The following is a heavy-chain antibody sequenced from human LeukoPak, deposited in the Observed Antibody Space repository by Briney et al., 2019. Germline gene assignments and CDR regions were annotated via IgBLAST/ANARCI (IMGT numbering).Heavy chain of an antibody. D-gene: IGHD3-10*01. CDR2: ILGSGGTT. Sequence: GGSLRLSCAASGFTFSNYAMSWVRQAPGKGLEWVSAILGSGGTTYYADSVKGRFTISRGNSMNTLYLQMDSLRVEDAAVYYCAKGDGWGSSYYFDCWGQGTLVTVSS. CDR1: GFTFSNYA. V-gene: IGHV3-23*01. J-gene: IGHJ4*02. CDR3: AKGDGWGSSYYFDC.